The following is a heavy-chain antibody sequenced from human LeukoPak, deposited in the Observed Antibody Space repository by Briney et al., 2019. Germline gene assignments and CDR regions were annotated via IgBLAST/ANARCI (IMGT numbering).Heavy chain of an antibody. CDR2: ISGSDGGT. Sequence: GGSLRLSCAASGFSFSGFAMSWVRQAPGKGLEWVSAISGSDGGTYYADSVKGRFTISRDNSKNTLSLQMNSLRAEDTAVYYCAKDPNSGWGDYWGQGTPVTVSS. V-gene: IGHV3-23*01. J-gene: IGHJ4*02. D-gene: IGHD6-19*01. CDR1: GFSFSGFA. CDR3: AKDPNSGWGDY.